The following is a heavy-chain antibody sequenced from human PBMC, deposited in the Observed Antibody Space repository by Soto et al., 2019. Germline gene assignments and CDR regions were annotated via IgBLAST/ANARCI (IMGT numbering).Heavy chain of an antibody. CDR2: IYYSGST. Sequence: SETLFLTCTVSGGSISSYYWSWIRQPPGKGLEWIGYIYYSGSTNYNPSLKSRVTISVDTSKNQFSLKLSSVTAADTAVYYCARVWTYYYGSGSLYGWFDPWGQGTLVTVSS. V-gene: IGHV4-59*01. CDR1: GGSISSYY. J-gene: IGHJ5*02. D-gene: IGHD3-10*01. CDR3: ARVWTYYYGSGSLYGWFDP.